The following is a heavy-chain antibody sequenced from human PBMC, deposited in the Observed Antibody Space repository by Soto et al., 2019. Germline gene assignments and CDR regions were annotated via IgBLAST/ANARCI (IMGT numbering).Heavy chain of an antibody. CDR2: IYYSGST. CDR1: GGSISSSSYY. J-gene: IGHJ4*02. V-gene: IGHV4-39*01. D-gene: IGHD3-16*01. Sequence: SETLSLTCTVSGGSISSSSYYWGWIRQPPGKGLEWIGSIYYSGSTYYNPSLKSRVTISVDTSKNQFSLKLSSVTAADTAVYYCARGHWGEFDYWGQGTLVTVSS. CDR3: ARGHWGEFDY.